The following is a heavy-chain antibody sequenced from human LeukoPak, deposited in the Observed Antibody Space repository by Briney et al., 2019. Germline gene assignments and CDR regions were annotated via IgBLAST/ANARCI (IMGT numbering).Heavy chain of an antibody. CDR2: ISAYNGNT. D-gene: IGHD4-17*01. J-gene: IGHJ4*02. V-gene: IGHV1-18*01. CDR3: ASETTVTTGGYFDY. CDR1: GYTFTSYG. Sequence: VASVKVSCKASGYTFTSYGISWVRQAPGQGLEWMGWISAYNGNTNYAQKLQGRVTMTTDTSTSTAYMELRSLRSDDTAVYYCASETTVTTGGYFDYWGQGTLVTVSS.